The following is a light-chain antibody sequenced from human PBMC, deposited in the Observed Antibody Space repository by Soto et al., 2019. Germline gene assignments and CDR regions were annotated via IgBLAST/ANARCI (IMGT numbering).Light chain of an antibody. CDR1: SSNIGAGYD. CDR3: QSYDRTLSARYV. Sequence: QSVLTQPPSVPGAPGQRVTISCTGSSSNIGAGYDVHWYQQRPGTAPKLLIFGNINRPSGVPDRFSGSKSGTSASLAITGLQAEDEGDYYCQSYDRTLSARYVFGTGTKVTVL. V-gene: IGLV1-40*01. CDR2: GNI. J-gene: IGLJ1*01.